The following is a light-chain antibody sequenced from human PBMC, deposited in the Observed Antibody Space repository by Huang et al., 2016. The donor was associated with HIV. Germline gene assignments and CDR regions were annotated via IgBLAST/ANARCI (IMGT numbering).Light chain of an antibody. Sequence: DIQMTQSPSSLSASLGDRVTITCRASQTISTSLNWFQQKPGKSPKLLISTASNLQSGVPSRFRGSESGTEFNLTISSLRPEDFATYYCQQSYSSPRTFGQGTKVEIK. V-gene: IGKV1-39*01. CDR1: QTISTS. J-gene: IGKJ1*01. CDR2: TAS. CDR3: QQSYSSPRT.